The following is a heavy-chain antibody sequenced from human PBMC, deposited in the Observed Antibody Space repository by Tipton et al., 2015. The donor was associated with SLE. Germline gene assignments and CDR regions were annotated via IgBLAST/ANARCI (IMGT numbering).Heavy chain of an antibody. CDR1: GGSICGYY. Sequence: TLSLTCTVSGGSICGYYWSWVRQPAGKGLGWVGRIYTSARTIYNPSLKSRVTLSSDTPKNQFSLRVRAVTAADTAVYYCARGGGSYYDYWGQGTLVTVSS. D-gene: IGHD1-26*01. CDR3: ARGGGSYYDY. V-gene: IGHV4-4*07. J-gene: IGHJ4*02. CDR2: IYTSART.